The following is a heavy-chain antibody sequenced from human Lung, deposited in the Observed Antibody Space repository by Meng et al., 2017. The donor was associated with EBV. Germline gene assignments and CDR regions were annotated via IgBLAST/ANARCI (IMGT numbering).Heavy chain of an antibody. J-gene: IGHJ4*02. CDR3: ARGKPVAPFDY. CDR2: INHSGST. V-gene: IGHV4-34*01. Sequence: QVELQQWGGGLLKLSETLSLTYAVYGGSFSGYYWSWIRQPPGKGLEWIGEINHSGSTNYIPSLKSRVTISVDTSKNQFSLKLSSVTAADTAVYYCARGKPVAPFDYWGQGTLVTVSS. CDR1: GGSFSGYY. D-gene: IGHD4-23*01.